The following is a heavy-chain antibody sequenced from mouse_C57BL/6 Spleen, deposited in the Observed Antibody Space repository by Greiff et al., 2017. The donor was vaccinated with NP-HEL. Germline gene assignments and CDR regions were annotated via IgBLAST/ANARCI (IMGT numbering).Heavy chain of an antibody. Sequence: QVQLQQSGAELVRPGTSVKVSCKASGYSFTNSLIEGVKPRTGQGLEWMGVLHPGSGGTNYNEKFKGKETLTADKSSSTAYMQLSSLTSEDSAVYFCARSWEGFAYWGQVTLVTVSA. CDR1: GYSFTNSL. D-gene: IGHD4-1*01. CDR2: LHPGSGGT. CDR3: ARSWEGFAY. J-gene: IGHJ3*01. V-gene: IGHV1-54*01.